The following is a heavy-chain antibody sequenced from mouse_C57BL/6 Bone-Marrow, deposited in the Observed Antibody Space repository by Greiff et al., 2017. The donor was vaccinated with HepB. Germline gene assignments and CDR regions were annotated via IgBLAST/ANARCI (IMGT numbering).Heavy chain of an antibody. V-gene: IGHV1-50*01. CDR1: GYTFTSYW. J-gene: IGHJ4*01. CDR3: ATRQLRLRDYYAMDY. Sequence: QVQLQQPGAELVKPGASVKLSCKASGYTFTSYWMQWVKQRPGQGLEWIGVIDPSDSYTNYNQKFKGKATLTVDTSSSTAYMQLSSLTSEDSAVYYCATRQLRLRDYYAMDYWGQGTSVTVSS. CDR2: IDPSDSYT. D-gene: IGHD3-2*02.